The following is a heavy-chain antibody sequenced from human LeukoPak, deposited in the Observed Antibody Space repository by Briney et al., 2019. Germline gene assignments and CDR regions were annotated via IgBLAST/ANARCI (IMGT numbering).Heavy chain of an antibody. J-gene: IGHJ4*02. V-gene: IGHV1-46*01. Sequence: GASVKVSCKASGYTFTSYYIHWVRQAPGQGLEWMGIINPSGGSTSYAQKFQGRVTMTRDTSTSTVYMELSRLRSDDTAVYYCARDLPVYYYDSSGYLSDYWGQGTLVTVSS. CDR1: GYTFTSYY. CDR3: ARDLPVYYYDSSGYLSDY. CDR2: INPSGGST. D-gene: IGHD3-22*01.